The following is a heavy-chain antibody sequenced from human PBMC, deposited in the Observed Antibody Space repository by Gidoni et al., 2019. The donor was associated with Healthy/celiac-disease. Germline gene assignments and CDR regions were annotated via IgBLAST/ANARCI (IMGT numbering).Heavy chain of an antibody. D-gene: IGHD6-13*01. J-gene: IGHJ4*02. CDR1: GGSISSSSYY. V-gene: IGHV4-39*01. CDR2: IYYSGST. Sequence: QLQLQESGPGLVKPSETLSLTCTVSGGSISSSSYYWGWIRQPPGKGLEWIGSIYYSGSTYYNPSLKSRVTISVDTSKNQFSLKLSSVTAADTAVYYCARHWAAAGRLAGIAAAGMSDYWGQGTLVTVSS. CDR3: ARHWAAAGRLAGIAAAGMSDY.